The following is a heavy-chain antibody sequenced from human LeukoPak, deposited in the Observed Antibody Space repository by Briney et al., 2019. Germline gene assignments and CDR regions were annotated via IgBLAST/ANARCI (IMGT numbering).Heavy chain of an antibody. CDR1: GFTFSSYA. CDR3: AKADYDILTGSLYGMDV. CDR2: ISGSGGST. Sequence: GGSLRLSCAASGFTFSSYAMSWVRQAPGKGLEWVSAISGSGGSTYYADSVKGRFTIYRDNSKNTLYLQMNSLRAEDTAVYYCAKADYDILTGSLYGMDVWGQGTTVTVSS. V-gene: IGHV3-23*01. D-gene: IGHD3-9*01. J-gene: IGHJ6*02.